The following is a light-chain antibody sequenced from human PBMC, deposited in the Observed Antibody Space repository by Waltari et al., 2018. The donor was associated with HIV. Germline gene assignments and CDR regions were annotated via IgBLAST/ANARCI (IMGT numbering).Light chain of an antibody. V-gene: IGKV1-17*01. Sequence: DIQMTPSSSPLSAFGESGVIITCRASQGIGKDLGWYQQKPGKAPKRLIYDASSLQSGVPSRFSGSGSGTEFTLTISSLQPEDFATYYCQQYNTYTGTFGQGTRVEIK. J-gene: IGKJ5*01. CDR2: DAS. CDR3: QQYNTYTGT. CDR1: QGIGKD.